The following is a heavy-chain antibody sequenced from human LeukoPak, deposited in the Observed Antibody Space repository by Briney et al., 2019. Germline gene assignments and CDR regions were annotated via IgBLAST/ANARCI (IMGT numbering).Heavy chain of an antibody. CDR1: GFTFSRYW. CDR3: GRDWKLDY. CDR2: ISDNGGDR. Sequence: GGSLRLSCAASGFTFSRYWMSWVRQSPGKGLEWVSAISDNGGDRKYAGSVKGRFTISRDNSKNTLYLQMNSLRAEGTAIYYCGRDWKLDYWGQGNLVTVSS. D-gene: IGHD1-1*01. J-gene: IGHJ4*02. V-gene: IGHV3-23*01.